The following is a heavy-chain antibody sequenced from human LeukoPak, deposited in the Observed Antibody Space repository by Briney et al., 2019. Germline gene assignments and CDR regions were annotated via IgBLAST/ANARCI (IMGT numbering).Heavy chain of an antibody. CDR2: INHSGST. V-gene: IGHV4-34*01. Sequence: PSETLSLTCAVYGGSFSGYYWSWIRQPPGKGLEWIGEINHSGSTNYNPSLKSRVTISVDTSKNQSSLKLSSVTAADTAVYYCARVIGSGSYYYYYGMDVWGQGTTVTVSS. CDR3: ARVIGSGSYYYYYGMDV. J-gene: IGHJ6*02. D-gene: IGHD3-10*01. CDR1: GGSFSGYY.